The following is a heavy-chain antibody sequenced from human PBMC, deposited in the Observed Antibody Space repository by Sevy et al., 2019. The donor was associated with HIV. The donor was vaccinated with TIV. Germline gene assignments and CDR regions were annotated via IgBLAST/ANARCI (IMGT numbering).Heavy chain of an antibody. CDR1: GFTFNNYW. J-gene: IGHJ4*02. D-gene: IGHD7-27*01. Sequence: GGSLRLSCAASGFTFNNYWMTWVRRAPGKALEWVANIEQDGSDKYYMESVKGRFNISRDNAKNSLYLQLNSLRAEDTAVYSCARSWDYWGQMGYWGQGTLVTVSS. V-gene: IGHV3-7*03. CDR3: ARSWDYWGQMGY. CDR2: IEQDGSDK.